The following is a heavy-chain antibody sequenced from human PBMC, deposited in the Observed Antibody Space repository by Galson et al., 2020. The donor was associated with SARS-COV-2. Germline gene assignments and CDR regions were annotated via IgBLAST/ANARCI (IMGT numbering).Heavy chain of an antibody. CDR1: GFTFSNYA. CDR2: ISNGGGRT. V-gene: IGHV3-23*01. D-gene: IGHD3-3*01. J-gene: IGHJ4*02. Sequence: GGSLRLSCAASGFTFSNYAMSWVRQAPGRGLEWVSGISNGGGRTYYADSVKGRFTISRDNSKNTLNLQMKSLTGGDTAVYYCAKGWSGFTPDLYFDSWGQGSLVTVSS. CDR3: AKGWSGFTPDLYFDS.